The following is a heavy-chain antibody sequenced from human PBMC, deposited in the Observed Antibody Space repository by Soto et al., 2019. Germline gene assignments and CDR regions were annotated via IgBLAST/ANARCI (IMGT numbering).Heavy chain of an antibody. J-gene: IGHJ6*02. D-gene: IGHD6-6*01. Sequence: PGESLKISCKGSGYSFTGYWISWVRQMPGKGLEWMGRIDPSDSYTNYSPSFQGHVTISADKSISTAYLQWSSLKASDTAMYYCARYSSSHYYYYYGMDVWGQGTTVTVSS. V-gene: IGHV5-10-1*01. CDR3: ARYSSSHYYYYYGMDV. CDR1: GYSFTGYW. CDR2: IDPSDSYT.